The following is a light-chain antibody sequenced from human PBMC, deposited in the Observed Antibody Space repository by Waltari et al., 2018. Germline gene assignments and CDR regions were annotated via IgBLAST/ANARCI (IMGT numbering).Light chain of an antibody. CDR1: QTIRSY. V-gene: IGKV1-39*01. CDR3: QQSYSAPWT. J-gene: IGKJ1*01. Sequence: DIQMTQSPSSLSASVGDRVTITCRASQTIRSYLNWYQLKPGKAPNLLIYAASNLQSGVPSRFSGSESGTDFTLTISSLQPEDFATYSCQQSYSAPWTFGLGTKV. CDR2: AAS.